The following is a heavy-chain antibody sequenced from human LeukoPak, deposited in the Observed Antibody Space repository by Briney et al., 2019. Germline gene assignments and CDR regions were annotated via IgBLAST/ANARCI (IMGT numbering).Heavy chain of an antibody. J-gene: IGHJ4*02. V-gene: IGHV4-39*07. CDR2: IYYSGST. Sequence: SETLSLTCTVSGGSISSSSYYWGWLRQPPGKGLEWIGSIYYSGSTYYNPSLKSRVTISVDTSKNQFSLKLSSVTAADTAVYYCAIPTPGPYDSSGYYFDYWGQGTLVTVSS. CDR1: GGSISSSSYY. CDR3: AIPTPGPYDSSGYYFDY. D-gene: IGHD3-22*01.